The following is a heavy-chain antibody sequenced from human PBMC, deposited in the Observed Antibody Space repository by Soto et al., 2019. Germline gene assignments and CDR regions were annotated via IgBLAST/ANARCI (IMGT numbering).Heavy chain of an antibody. CDR3: ARAGFLTGYYKGSYYYYGMDV. J-gene: IGHJ6*02. D-gene: IGHD3-9*01. Sequence: SETLSLTCTVSGGSISSSSYYWGWIRQPPGKGLEWIGSIYYSGSTYYNPSLKSRVTISVDTSKNQFSLKLSSVTAADTAVYYCARAGFLTGYYKGSYYYYGMDVWGQGTTVTVS. CDR1: GGSISSSSYY. V-gene: IGHV4-39*01. CDR2: IYYSGST.